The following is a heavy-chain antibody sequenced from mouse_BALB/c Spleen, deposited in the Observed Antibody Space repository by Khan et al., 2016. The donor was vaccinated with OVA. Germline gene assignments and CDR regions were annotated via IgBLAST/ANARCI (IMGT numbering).Heavy chain of an antibody. J-gene: IGHJ2*01. CDR2: INPSSGYT. V-gene: IGHV1-7*01. CDR1: GYTFSTYW. CDR3: ARYRIDY. D-gene: IGHD2-12*01. Sequence: VQLQQSGAELAKPGASVKMSCKASGYTFSTYWIHWVKQRPGQGLEWIGYINPSSGYTYYNQRFNDKATLTEDKSYSTAYMQLSSLTSEDSAVSYCARYRIDYWGQGTTLTVSS.